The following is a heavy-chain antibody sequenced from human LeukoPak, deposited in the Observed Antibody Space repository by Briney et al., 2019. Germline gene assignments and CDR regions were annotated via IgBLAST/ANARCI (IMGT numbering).Heavy chain of an antibody. J-gene: IGHJ4*02. CDR3: AGGTDFWSGYSFDS. CDR2: IYSGGTT. Sequence: GSLRLSCAASGFTVSDNYMSWVRPAPGKGLEWVSLIYSGGTTDYADSVKGRFTISRDISKNTLSLQMSSLGAEDTAVYYCAGGTDFWSGYSFDSWGQGTLVTVSS. V-gene: IGHV3-53*01. CDR1: GFTVSDNY. D-gene: IGHD3-3*01.